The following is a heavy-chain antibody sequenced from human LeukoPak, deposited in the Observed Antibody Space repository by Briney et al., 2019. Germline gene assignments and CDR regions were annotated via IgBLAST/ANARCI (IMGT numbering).Heavy chain of an antibody. CDR1: GFTFSSYV. V-gene: IGHV3-33*01. J-gene: IGHJ3*02. D-gene: IGHD6-13*01. CDR2: IWYDGSNK. Sequence: GSLRLSCAASGFTFSSYVMHWVRQAPGKGLEWVAVIWYDGSNKYYADSVKGRFTISRDNSKNTLYLQMNSLRAEDTAVYYCARVHSTSRQTDAFDIWGQGTMVTVSS. CDR3: ARVHSTSRQTDAFDI.